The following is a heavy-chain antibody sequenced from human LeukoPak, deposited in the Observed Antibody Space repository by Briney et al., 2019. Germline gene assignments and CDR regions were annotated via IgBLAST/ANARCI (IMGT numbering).Heavy chain of an antibody. CDR2: INHSGST. CDR1: GGSFSSYY. CDR3: ARDRGYYDSSGYYVDAFDI. D-gene: IGHD3-22*01. J-gene: IGHJ3*02. V-gene: IGHV4-34*01. Sequence: SETLSLTCAVYGGSFSSYYWSWLRQPPGKGLEWIGEINHSGSTNYNPSLKSRVTISVDTSKNQFSLKLSSVTAADTAVYYCARDRGYYDSSGYYVDAFDIWGQGTMVTVSS.